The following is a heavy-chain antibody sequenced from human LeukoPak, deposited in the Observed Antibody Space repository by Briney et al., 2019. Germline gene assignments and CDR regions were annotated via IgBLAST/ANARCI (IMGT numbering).Heavy chain of an antibody. V-gene: IGHV4-59*01. CDR3: AGTGGDSEGGGYWFDP. D-gene: IGHD6-13*01. CDR1: GGSISSYY. J-gene: IGHJ5*02. Sequence: TTSETLSLTCTVSGGSISSYYWSWIRQPPGKGLEWIGYIYYSGSTKYNPSLKSRVAILVDTSKNQFSLKLRSVTAADTAVYYCAGTGGDSEGGGYWFDPWGQGTLVTVSS. CDR2: IYYSGST.